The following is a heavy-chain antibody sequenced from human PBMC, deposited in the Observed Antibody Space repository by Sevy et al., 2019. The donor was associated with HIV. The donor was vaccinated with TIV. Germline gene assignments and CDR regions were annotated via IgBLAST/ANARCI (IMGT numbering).Heavy chain of an antibody. D-gene: IGHD5-18*01. CDR1: GFTFSSYW. CDR3: VREGVGGYSYSLDC. V-gene: IGHV3-7*01. Sequence: GGSLRLSCAASGFTFSSYWMSWVRQAPGKGLEWVATMKEDGSERNYVDSVKGRFTISRDNAKNSLYLQMNSLSAEDTAVYYCVREGVGGYSYSLDCWGQRTLVTVSS. CDR2: MKEDGSER. J-gene: IGHJ4*02.